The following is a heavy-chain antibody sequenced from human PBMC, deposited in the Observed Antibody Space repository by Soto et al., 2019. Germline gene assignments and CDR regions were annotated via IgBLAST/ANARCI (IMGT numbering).Heavy chain of an antibody. CDR1: GFTFSSYW. D-gene: IGHD6-13*01. J-gene: IGHJ6*02. CDR3: AGERRGSSWYGDGWYYAMDV. V-gene: IGHV3-7*01. Sequence: GGSLRLSCAASGFTFSSYWMSWVRQAPGKGLEWVANIKQDGSEKYYVDSVKGRFTISRDNAKNSLYLQMNSLRAEDTAVYYCAGERRGSSWYGDGWYYAMDVWGQGTTVTVS. CDR2: IKQDGSEK.